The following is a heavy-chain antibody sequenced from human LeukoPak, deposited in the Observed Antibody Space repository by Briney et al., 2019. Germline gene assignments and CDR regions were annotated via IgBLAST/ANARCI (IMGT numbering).Heavy chain of an antibody. V-gene: IGHV4-34*01. CDR3: ASQRMTTLNAFDI. CDR2: INHSGST. J-gene: IGHJ3*02. Sequence: SETLSLTCTVSGGSISSYYWSWIRQPPGKGLEWIGEINHSGSTNYNPSLKSRVTISVDTSKNQFSLKLSSVTAADTAVYYCASQRMTTLNAFDIWGQGTMVTVSS. CDR1: GGSISSYY. D-gene: IGHD4-11*01.